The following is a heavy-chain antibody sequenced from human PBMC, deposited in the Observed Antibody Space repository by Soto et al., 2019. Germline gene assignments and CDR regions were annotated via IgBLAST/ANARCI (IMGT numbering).Heavy chain of an antibody. Sequence: ASETLSLTCTVSGGSFNSGDYHWNWIRQSPGKGLEWIGYIYYSGGTYYNPSLKSRLLISVDTSKNQFSPTLSSVTAADTAVYYCAVSSGYSNYSFDSWGPGTLVTVSS. CDR2: IYYSGGT. J-gene: IGHJ4*02. V-gene: IGHV4-30-4*01. CDR3: AVSSGYSNYSFDS. CDR1: GGSFNSGDYH. D-gene: IGHD3-22*01.